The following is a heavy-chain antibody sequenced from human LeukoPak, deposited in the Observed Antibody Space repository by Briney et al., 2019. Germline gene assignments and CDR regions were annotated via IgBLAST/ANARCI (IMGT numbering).Heavy chain of an antibody. Sequence: SETLSLTCAVSGRSISSTSDYWGWIRQPPGQGLEWRGSSYYSGSTYYNASLKRRVTISVEEATKQFSLKLSSMTTADATAYYCARHFDSSPRNWGQGTLVTVSS. CDR1: GRSISSTSDY. CDR3: ARHFDSSPRN. CDR2: SYYSGST. V-gene: IGHV4-39*01. J-gene: IGHJ4*02. D-gene: IGHD6-13*01.